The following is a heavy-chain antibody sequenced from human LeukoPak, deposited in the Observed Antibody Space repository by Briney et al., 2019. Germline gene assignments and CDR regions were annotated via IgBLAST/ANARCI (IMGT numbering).Heavy chain of an antibody. V-gene: IGHV3-15*01. CDR2: IKSKTDGGTT. CDR3: TTIDMIVVVITH. Sequence: PGGSLRLSCAASGFTFSNAWMSWVRQAPGKGLQWVGRIKSKTDGGTTDYAAPVKGIFTISRDDSKNTLYLQMNGLKTEDTAVYYCTTIDMIVVVITHWGQGTLVTVSS. CDR1: GFTFSNAW. J-gene: IGHJ4*02. D-gene: IGHD3-22*01.